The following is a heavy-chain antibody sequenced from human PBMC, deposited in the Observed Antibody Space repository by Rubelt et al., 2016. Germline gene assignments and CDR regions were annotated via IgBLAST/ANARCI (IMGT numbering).Heavy chain of an antibody. J-gene: IGHJ4*02. Sequence: QVQLQQWGAGLLRPSETLSLTCAVYGGSFSGYYWSWIRQPPGKGLEWIGEINPSGSTNYNLSRKSRVTISVDTSKNHFSLRLSAVTAADTAVYYCAREGNQWELLLDYWGQGTLVTVSS. CDR2: INPSGST. V-gene: IGHV4-34*01. CDR3: AREGNQWELLLDY. CDR1: GGSFSGYY. D-gene: IGHD1-26*01.